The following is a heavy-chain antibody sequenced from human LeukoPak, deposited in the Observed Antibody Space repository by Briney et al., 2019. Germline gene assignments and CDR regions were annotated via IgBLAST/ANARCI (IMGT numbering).Heavy chain of an antibody. CDR2: ISSSSSYI. V-gene: IGHV3-21*01. Sequence: GGSLRLSCAASGFTFSSFSMNWVRQAPGKGLEWVSSISSSSSYIFYADSVKGRFTISRDNAKNSLYLQMNRLRAEDTAVYYCARTYYSGSGSYPSPYYYGMDVWGQGTTVTVFS. CDR1: GFTFSSFS. J-gene: IGHJ6*02. CDR3: ARTYYSGSGSYPSPYYYGMDV. D-gene: IGHD3-10*01.